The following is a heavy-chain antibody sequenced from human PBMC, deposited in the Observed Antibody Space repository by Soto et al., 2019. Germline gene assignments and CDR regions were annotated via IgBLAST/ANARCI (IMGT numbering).Heavy chain of an antibody. V-gene: IGHV1-69*01. CDR3: ARLRRAWGDAFDL. J-gene: IGHJ3*01. CDR1: GGSFGSSA. D-gene: IGHD3-16*01. CDR2: IIPVFDKA. Sequence: QVQLVQSGADVKKPGSSVKVSCKTSGGSFGSSAISWVRQAPAQGLEWMGEIIPVFDKANYAQNFQGRLTITADDLTGTVFMELSSLRSADTAVYFCARLRRAWGDAFDLWGLGTFVTVSS.